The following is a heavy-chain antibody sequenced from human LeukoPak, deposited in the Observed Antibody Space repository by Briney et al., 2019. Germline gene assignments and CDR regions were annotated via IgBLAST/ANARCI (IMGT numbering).Heavy chain of an antibody. Sequence: ASVKVSCKASGCTFTSYGISWVRQAPGQGLEWMGWISAYNGNTNYAQKLQGRVTMTTDTSTSTAYMELRSLRSDDTAVYYCARLDYYYYYMDVWGKGTTVTVSS. V-gene: IGHV1-18*01. J-gene: IGHJ6*03. CDR3: ARLDYYYYYMDV. CDR2: ISAYNGNT. CDR1: GCTFTSYG.